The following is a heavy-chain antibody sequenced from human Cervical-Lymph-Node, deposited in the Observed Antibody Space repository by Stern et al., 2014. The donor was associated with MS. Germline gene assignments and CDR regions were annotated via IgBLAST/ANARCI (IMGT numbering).Heavy chain of an antibody. Sequence: EVQLVESGGGLVQPGESLRLSCAVSGFTFSNYWMTWVRQAPGKGLEWVASIKTDGSEKSYAASVKGRFTISRDNAKNSLYLQMNSLRAEDTAVYYCARAVRELGTWGQGTLVTVSS. V-gene: IGHV3-7*01. J-gene: IGHJ5*02. CDR2: IKTDGSEK. CDR1: GFTFSNYW. CDR3: ARAVRELGT. D-gene: IGHD1-7*01.